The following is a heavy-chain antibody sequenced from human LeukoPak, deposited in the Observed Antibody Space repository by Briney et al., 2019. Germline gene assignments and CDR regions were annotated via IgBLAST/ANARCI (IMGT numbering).Heavy chain of an antibody. CDR2: MNPNSGNT. CDR1: GYTFTSYD. V-gene: IGHV1-8*01. CDR3: ARAANYYDSGGYYPRWFDP. Sequence: GASVKVSCKASGYTFTSYDINWVRQATGQGLEWMGWMNPNSGNTGYAQKFQGRVTMTRNTSISTAYMELSSLRSEDTAVYYCARAANYYDSGGYYPRWFDPWGQGTLVTVSS. D-gene: IGHD3-22*01. J-gene: IGHJ5*02.